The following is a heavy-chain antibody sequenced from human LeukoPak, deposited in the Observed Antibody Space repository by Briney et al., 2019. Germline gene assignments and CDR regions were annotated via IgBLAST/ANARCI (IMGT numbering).Heavy chain of an antibody. J-gene: IGHJ4*02. CDR2: ISGSGGST. CDR3: AKSSIGLGGRARVIDY. D-gene: IGHD5-18*01. Sequence: GGSLRLSCAASGFTFSSYAMSWVRQAPGKGLEWVSAISGSGGSTYYADSVKGRFTISRDNSKNTLYLQMNSLRAEDTAVYYCAKSSIGLGGRARVIDYWGQGTLVTVSS. CDR1: GFTFSSYA. V-gene: IGHV3-23*01.